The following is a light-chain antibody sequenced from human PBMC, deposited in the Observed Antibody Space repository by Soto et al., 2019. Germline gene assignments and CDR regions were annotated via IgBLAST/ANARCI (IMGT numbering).Light chain of an antibody. J-gene: IGKJ1*01. CDR2: KSS. CDR3: QQYNIYSWP. CDR1: QSISSW. V-gene: IGKV1-5*03. Sequence: DIQMTQSPSTLSASVGDRVTITCRASQSISSWLAWYQQKPGKAPKLLIYKSSSLESGVPSRFSGSGSGTEFTLTISSLQPDDFAIYYCQQYNIYSWPFGQGNKGEIK.